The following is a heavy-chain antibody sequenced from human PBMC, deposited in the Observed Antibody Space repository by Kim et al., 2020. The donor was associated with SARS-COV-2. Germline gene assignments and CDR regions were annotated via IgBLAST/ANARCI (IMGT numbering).Heavy chain of an antibody. J-gene: IGHJ6*02. CDR2: MNPNSGNT. CDR1: GYTFTSYD. Sequence: ASVKVSCKASGYTFTSYDINWVRQATGQGLEWMGWMNPNSGNTGYAQKFQGRVTMTRNTSISTAYMELSSLRSEDTAVYYCARGKKGMIVVAVNPYYYGMDVWGQGTKVTV. V-gene: IGHV1-8*01. D-gene: IGHD3-22*01. CDR3: ARGKKGMIVVAVNPYYYGMDV.